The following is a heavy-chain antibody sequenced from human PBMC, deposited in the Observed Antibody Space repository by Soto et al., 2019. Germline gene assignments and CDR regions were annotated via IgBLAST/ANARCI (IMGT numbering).Heavy chain of an antibody. D-gene: IGHD3-9*01. CDR3: ARAVYYDILTGLLRPIDY. CDR1: GFTFSSYA. Sequence: PGGSLRLSCAASGFTFSSYAMHWVRQAPGKGLEWVAVISYDGSNKYYADSVKGRFTISRDNSKNTLYLQMNSLRAEDTAVYYCARAVYYDILTGLLRPIDYWGQGTLVTVSS. CDR2: ISYDGSNK. J-gene: IGHJ4*02. V-gene: IGHV3-30-3*01.